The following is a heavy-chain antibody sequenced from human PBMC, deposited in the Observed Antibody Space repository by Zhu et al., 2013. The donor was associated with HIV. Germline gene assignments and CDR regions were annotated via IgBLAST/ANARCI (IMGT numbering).Heavy chain of an antibody. CDR2: IVVGSGNT. Sequence: QMQLVQSGPEVKKPGTSVKVSCKASGFTFTSSAMQWVRQARGQRLEWIGWIVVGSGNTNYAQKFQERVTITRDMSTSTAYMELSSLRSEDTAVYYCAAVRDYYGSGSKTQGPGWGQGTLVTVSS. D-gene: IGHD3-10*01. V-gene: IGHV1-58*02. J-gene: IGHJ4*02. CDR1: GFTFTSSA. CDR3: AAVRDYYGSGSKTQGPG.